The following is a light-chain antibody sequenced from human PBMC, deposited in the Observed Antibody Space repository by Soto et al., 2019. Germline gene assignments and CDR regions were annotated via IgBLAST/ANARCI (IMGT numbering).Light chain of an antibody. CDR2: DTS. Sequence: EIVLTQSPATLSLSPGERATLSCRASQSISTYLAWYQQKPGQAPRLFIYDTSKRATGIPARFSGSGSGTDFTLTISSLEPEDFATYYCQHSYVTPWTFGQGTKVEIK. V-gene: IGKV3-11*01. CDR1: QSISTY. J-gene: IGKJ1*01. CDR3: QHSYVTPWT.